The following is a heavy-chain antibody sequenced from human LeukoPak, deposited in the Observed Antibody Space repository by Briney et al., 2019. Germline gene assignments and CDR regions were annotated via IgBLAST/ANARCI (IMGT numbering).Heavy chain of an antibody. CDR3: ARDTAMVNAHYFDY. V-gene: IGHV4-31*03. Sequence: PSQTLPLTCTVSGGSISSGGYYWSWIRQHPGKGLEWIGYVYYSGSTYYNPSLKSRLTISVDTSKNQFSLKLSSVTAADTAVYYCARDTAMVNAHYFDYWGQGTLVTVSS. CDR1: GGSISSGGYY. J-gene: IGHJ4*02. CDR2: VYYSGST. D-gene: IGHD5-18*01.